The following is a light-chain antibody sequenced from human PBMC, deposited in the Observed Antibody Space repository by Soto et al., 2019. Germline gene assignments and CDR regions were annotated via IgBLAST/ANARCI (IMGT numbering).Light chain of an antibody. CDR3: QHYNKWPQT. CDR1: QSINNF. J-gene: IGKJ1*01. V-gene: IGKV3-15*01. Sequence: EIVLTQSPATLSLSPGERATLSCRASQSINNFLAWYQQKPGQAPRLIIDGAYSRATGVPARFSGSWCATDFTLTISILQSEYLAVYHCQHYNKWPQTFGQGTKVDIK. CDR2: GAY.